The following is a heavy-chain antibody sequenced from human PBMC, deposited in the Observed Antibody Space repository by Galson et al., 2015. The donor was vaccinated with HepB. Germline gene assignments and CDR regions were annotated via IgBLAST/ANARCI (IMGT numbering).Heavy chain of an antibody. CDR2: IKSKTDGGTT. Sequence: SLRLSCAASGFTFSNAWMNWVRQAPGKGLEWVGRIKSKTDGGTTDYAAPVNGRFTISRDDSKNTLYLQMNSLKTEDTAVYYCTTVTWDSGWHTAFDYWGQGTLVTVSS. J-gene: IGHJ4*02. D-gene: IGHD6-19*01. CDR1: GFTFSNAW. V-gene: IGHV3-15*07. CDR3: TTVTWDSGWHTAFDY.